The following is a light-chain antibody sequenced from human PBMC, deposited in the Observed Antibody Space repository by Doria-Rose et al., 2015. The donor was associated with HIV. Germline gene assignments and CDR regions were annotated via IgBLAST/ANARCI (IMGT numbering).Light chain of an antibody. CDR1: QSFSSTY. V-gene: IGKV3-20*01. CDR2: DGS. J-gene: IGKJ1*01. Sequence: TQSPGTLSLSPGERATLSCRASQSFSSTYLAWYQQKPGQAPSLLIYDGSTRATGIPDRFSASGSGTDFSLTINRLEPEDFALYYCHQYGTSWTFGQGTKVEI. CDR3: HQYGTSWT.